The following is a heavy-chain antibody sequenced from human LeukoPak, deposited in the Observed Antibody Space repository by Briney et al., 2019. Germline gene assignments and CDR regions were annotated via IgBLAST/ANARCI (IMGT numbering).Heavy chain of an antibody. CDR1: GFTFSSYW. Sequence: GGSLRLSCAASGFTFSSYWMTWVRQAPGKGLEWVANMNQDGNAKNYVDPVKGRFTISRDNAKNSLYLQMNSLRAEDTAVYYCAREYGLTGTTPVTFDPWGQGTLVTVSS. D-gene: IGHD1-7*01. J-gene: IGHJ5*02. CDR3: AREYGLTGTTPVTFDP. CDR2: MNQDGNAK. V-gene: IGHV3-7*01.